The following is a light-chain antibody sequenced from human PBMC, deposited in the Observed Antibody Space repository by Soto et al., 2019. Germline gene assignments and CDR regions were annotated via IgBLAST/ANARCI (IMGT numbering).Light chain of an antibody. CDR3: QQRSNWPLT. CDR1: QSVSTY. Sequence: EIVLTQSPATLSLSPGERATLSCSASQSVSTYISWYQQKPGQAPRRLIYDVSNRASGIPARFSGSGSGTDFTLTISSLEPEDFAVYYCQQRSNWPLTFGGGTKVDIK. CDR2: DVS. J-gene: IGKJ4*01. V-gene: IGKV3-11*01.